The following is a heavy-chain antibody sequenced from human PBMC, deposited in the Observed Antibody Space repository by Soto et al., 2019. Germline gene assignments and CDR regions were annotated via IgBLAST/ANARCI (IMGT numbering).Heavy chain of an antibody. CDR2: IIPLLDIT. CDR1: GGTFSNDI. Sequence: GASVKVSCKTSGGTFSNDIFTWVRQAPGQGLEWMGRIIPLLDITNYADSVKGRFTISRDNSKNTLYLQMNSLRVEDTAVYYCAKDLPLRIIMVRGVNGRGFDYWGQGTLVTVSS. CDR3: AKDLPLRIIMVRGVNGRGFDY. D-gene: IGHD3-10*01. V-gene: IGHV1-69*04. J-gene: IGHJ4*02.